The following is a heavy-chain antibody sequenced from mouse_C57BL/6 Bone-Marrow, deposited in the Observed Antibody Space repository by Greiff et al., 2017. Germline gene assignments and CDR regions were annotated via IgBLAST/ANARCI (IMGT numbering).Heavy chain of an antibody. CDR1: GYTFTDYY. J-gene: IGHJ2*01. CDR2: INPNNGGT. CDR3: ANDY. Sequence: VQLQQSGPELVKPGASVKISCKASGYTFTDYYMHWVKQSHGKSLEWIGDINPNNGGTSYNQKFKGQDTLTVDKSSSTAYMELRSLTSEDSAIYYCANDYWGQGTTLTVSS. V-gene: IGHV1-26*01.